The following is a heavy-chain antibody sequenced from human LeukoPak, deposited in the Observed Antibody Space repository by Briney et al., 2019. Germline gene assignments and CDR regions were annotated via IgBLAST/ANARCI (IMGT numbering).Heavy chain of an antibody. D-gene: IGHD6-6*01. CDR3: AREHSSIAARPLWWFDP. V-gene: IGHV1-69*04. Sequence: KPGASVKVSCKASGYTFTSYGISWVRQAPGQGLEWMGRIIPILGIANYAQKFQGRVTITADKSTSTAYMELSSLRSEDTAVYYCAREHSSIAARPLWWFDPWGQGTLVTVSS. CDR2: IIPILGIA. CDR1: GYTFTSYG. J-gene: IGHJ5*02.